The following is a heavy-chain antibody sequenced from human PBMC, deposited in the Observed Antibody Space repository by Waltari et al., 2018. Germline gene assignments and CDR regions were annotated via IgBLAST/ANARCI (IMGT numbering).Heavy chain of an antibody. V-gene: IGHV3-30*04. CDR1: GFTFISYT. Sequence: QGQLVESGGGVVQPGRSLRLSCAASGFTFISYTMHWVRQAPGKGLEWVAVILYDGSNKYHADSVKGRFTISRDNSKNPLYLQMNSLRTEDTAVYYCARDGEMYCSSTSCYYFDHWGQGTLVTVSS. D-gene: IGHD2-2*01. J-gene: IGHJ4*02. CDR2: ILYDGSNK. CDR3: ARDGEMYCSSTSCYYFDH.